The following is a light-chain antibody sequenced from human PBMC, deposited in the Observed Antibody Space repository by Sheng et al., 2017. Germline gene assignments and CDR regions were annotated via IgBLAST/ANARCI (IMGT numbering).Light chain of an antibody. CDR1: QHISGY. V-gene: IGKV1-17*03. CDR2: AAA. Sequence: XIQMTQSPSAMSASVGDRVTITCRASQHISGYLAWFQQKPGKVPRRLIYAAASLQSGVPSRFSGSASGTEFTLTINSLQPEDFATYYCLQYNDFPWTFGQGTKVDI. CDR3: LQYNDFPWT. J-gene: IGKJ1*01.